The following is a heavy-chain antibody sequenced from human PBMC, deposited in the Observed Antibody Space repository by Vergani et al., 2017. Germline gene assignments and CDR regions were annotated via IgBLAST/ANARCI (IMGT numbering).Heavy chain of an antibody. CDR1: GGSISSGSYY. CDR3: ARDSYYYDSSGYYGKDAFDI. V-gene: IGHV4-61*02. J-gene: IGHJ3*02. Sequence: QVQLQESGPGLVKPSQTLSLTCTVSGGSISSGSYYWSWIRQPAGKGLEWIGRIYTSGSTNYNPSLKSRVTISVDTSKNQFSLKLSSVTAADTAVYYCARDSYYYDSSGYYGKDAFDIWGQGTMVTVSS. CDR2: IYTSGST. D-gene: IGHD3-22*01.